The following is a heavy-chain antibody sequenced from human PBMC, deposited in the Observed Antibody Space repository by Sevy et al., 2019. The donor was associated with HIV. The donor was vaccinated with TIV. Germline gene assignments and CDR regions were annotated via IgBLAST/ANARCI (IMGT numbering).Heavy chain of an antibody. D-gene: IGHD2-15*01. J-gene: IGHJ3*02. CDR1: GGSVSSGSYY. CDR3: ASSKGYCSGGSCAHYAFDI. V-gene: IGHV4-61*01. CDR2: IYYSGST. Sequence: SETLSLTCTVSGGSVSSGSYYWSWIRQPPGKGLEWIGYIYYSGSTNYNPSLKSRVTISVDTSKNQFSLKLSSVTAADTAAYYCASSKGYCSGGSCAHYAFDIWGQGTMVTVSS.